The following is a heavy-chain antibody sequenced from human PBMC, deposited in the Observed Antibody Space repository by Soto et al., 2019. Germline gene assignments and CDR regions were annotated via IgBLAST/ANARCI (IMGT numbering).Heavy chain of an antibody. CDR3: AKDRVSPKYCSSTSCQSGLDY. CDR1: GFTFSSYA. V-gene: IGHV3-23*01. J-gene: IGHJ4*02. Sequence: GGSLRLSCAASGFTFSSYAMSWVRQAPGKGLEWVSAISGSGGSTYYADSVKGRFTISRDNSKNTLYLQMNSLRAEDTAVYYCAKDRVSPKYCSSTSCQSGLDYWGQGTLVTVSS. D-gene: IGHD2-2*01. CDR2: ISGSGGST.